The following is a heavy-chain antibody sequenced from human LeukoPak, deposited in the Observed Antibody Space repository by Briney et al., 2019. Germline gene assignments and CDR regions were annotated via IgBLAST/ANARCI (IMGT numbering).Heavy chain of an antibody. Sequence: GASVKVSCKASGGTFSSYAISWVRQAPGQGLEWMGWISAYNGNTNYAQKLQGRVTMTTDTSTSTAYMELRSLRSDDTAVYYCARDRARSTGNYYYGMDVWGQGTTVTVSS. CDR2: ISAYNGNT. D-gene: IGHD2-2*01. CDR1: GGTFSSYA. CDR3: ARDRARSTGNYYYGMDV. V-gene: IGHV1-18*01. J-gene: IGHJ6*02.